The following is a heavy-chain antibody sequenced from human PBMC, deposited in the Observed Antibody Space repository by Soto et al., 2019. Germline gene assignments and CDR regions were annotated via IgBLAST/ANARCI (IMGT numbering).Heavy chain of an antibody. CDR1: GGTFSSSG. V-gene: IGHV1-69*01. CDR2: IIPLSGTS. CDR3: AKGVLLRGVDY. D-gene: IGHD3-16*01. Sequence: QVQLVPSGAEVRKPGSSVKVSCKASGGTFSSSGINWVRQAPGQGLEWIGGIIPLSGTSSHAQKFQGRVTITADESTGTVNMELGSLTSDDTAVYYCAKGVLLRGVDYWGQGTLVTVSS. J-gene: IGHJ4*02.